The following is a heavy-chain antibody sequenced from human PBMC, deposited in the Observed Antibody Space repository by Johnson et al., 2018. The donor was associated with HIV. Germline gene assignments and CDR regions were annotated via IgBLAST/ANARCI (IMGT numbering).Heavy chain of an antibody. CDR1: GFTFRNYG. CDR3: ARGIDGSAQNSDAFDN. V-gene: IGHV3-30-3*01. D-gene: IGHD5-24*01. Sequence: QVQLVESGGGVVQPGRSLRLSCAASGFTFRNYGMHWVRQAPGKGLEWVASVSFDGSNKYYADSVKGRFTIYRDNSKNTLYLQMISLRTEDTAVYYCARGIDGSAQNSDAFDNWGQGTMVTVSS. CDR2: VSFDGSNK. J-gene: IGHJ3*02.